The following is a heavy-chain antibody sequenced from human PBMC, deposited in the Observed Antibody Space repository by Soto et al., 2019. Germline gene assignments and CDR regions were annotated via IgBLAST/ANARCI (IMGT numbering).Heavy chain of an antibody. CDR2: IIPVLGTG. D-gene: IGHD5-18*01. CDR1: GGPFSSYA. Sequence: QVQLVQSGAEVREPGSSVKVSCETSGGPFSSYAFGWVRQAPGQGLEWMGGIIPVLGTGNNAQKFQGRVTITADESTNTAYLELRSLRSDDTAVYYCARAPIRRGFSYGSFDYWGQGTLVTVSS. V-gene: IGHV1-69*01. CDR3: ARAPIRRGFSYGSFDY. J-gene: IGHJ4*02.